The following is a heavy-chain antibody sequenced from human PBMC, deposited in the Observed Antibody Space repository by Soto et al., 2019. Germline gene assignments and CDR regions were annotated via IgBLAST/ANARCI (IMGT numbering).Heavy chain of an antibody. CDR1: GFTFSSYG. CDR2: IWYDGSNK. CDR3: ARDHLTYCGGDCYGLDY. V-gene: IGHV3-33*01. J-gene: IGHJ4*02. Sequence: GGSLRLSCAASGFTFSSYGMHWVRQAPGKGLEWVAVIWYDGSNKYYADSVKGRFTISRDNSKNTLYLQMNSLRAEDTAVYYCARDHLTYCGGDCYGLDYWGQGTLVTVSS. D-gene: IGHD2-21*02.